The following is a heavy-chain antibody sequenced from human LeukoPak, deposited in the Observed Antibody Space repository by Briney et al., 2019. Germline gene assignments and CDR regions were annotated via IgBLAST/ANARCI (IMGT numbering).Heavy chain of an antibody. D-gene: IGHD3-3*01. Sequence: GASVKVSCKASGYTFTSYGISWVRQAPGQGLEWMGWISAYNGNTNYAQELQGRVTMTTDTSTSTAYMELRSLRSDDTAVYYCARSITIFGVVTPDYYYYMDVWGKGTTVTVSS. CDR3: ARSITIFGVVTPDYYYYMDV. CDR2: ISAYNGNT. V-gene: IGHV1-18*01. J-gene: IGHJ6*03. CDR1: GYTFTSYG.